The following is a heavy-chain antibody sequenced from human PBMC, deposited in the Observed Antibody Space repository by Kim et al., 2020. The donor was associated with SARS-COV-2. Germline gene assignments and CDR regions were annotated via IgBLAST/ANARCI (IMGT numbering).Heavy chain of an antibody. V-gene: IGHV3-11*05. CDR1: GFTFSDYY. CDR3: ARGGGKEMATNANWFDP. D-gene: IGHD5-12*01. Sequence: GGSLRLSCAASGFTFSDYYMSWIRQAPGKGLEWVSYISSSSSYTNYADSVKGRFTISRDNAKNSLYLQMNSLRAEDTAVYYCARGGGKEMATNANWFDPWGQGTLVTVSS. J-gene: IGHJ5*02. CDR2: ISSSSSYT.